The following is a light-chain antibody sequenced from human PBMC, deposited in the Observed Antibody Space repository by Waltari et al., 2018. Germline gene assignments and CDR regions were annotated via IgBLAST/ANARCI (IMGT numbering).Light chain of an antibody. CDR3: QQYNEWPYT. J-gene: IGKJ2*01. CDR1: QSVSNN. V-gene: IGKV3-15*01. CDR2: AAS. Sequence: ETVMIQSPATLSVSPGERAPLSCRASQSVSNNVAWFQQTLGQAPRLLIYAASSRSTNIPGRFGGSGSGTDFTLTISSLQAEDFAVYYCQQYNEWPYTFGQGTVLEI.